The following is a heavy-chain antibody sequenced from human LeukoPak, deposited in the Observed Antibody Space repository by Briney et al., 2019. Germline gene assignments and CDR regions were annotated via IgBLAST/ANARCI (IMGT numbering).Heavy chain of an antibody. CDR2: ISYNGSNK. CDR3: ARTPSTYYDYVWGSYRPRDYFDY. J-gene: IGHJ4*02. CDR1: GFTFSSYA. V-gene: IGHV3-30*01. Sequence: GRSLRLSCAASGFTFSSYAMHWVRQAPGKGLEWVAVISYNGSNKYYADSVKGRFTISRDNSKNTLYLQMNSLRAEDTAVYYCARTPSTYYDYVWGSYRPRDYFDYWGQGTLVTVSS. D-gene: IGHD3-16*02.